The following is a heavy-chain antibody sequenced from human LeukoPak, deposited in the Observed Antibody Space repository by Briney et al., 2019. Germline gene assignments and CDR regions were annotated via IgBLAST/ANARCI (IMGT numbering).Heavy chain of an antibody. CDR2: IYCSGTT. J-gene: IGHJ4*02. V-gene: IGHV4-59*01. Sequence: SETLSLTCTVSGFSINNYYLSWIRQPPGKGLEWVGYIYCSGTTTYNPSLKRRLTISLDTSNNQLSLKLTSVPAADTAVYYCAGIWDTRSYWFDYWGQGTLVTVSS. CDR3: AGIWDTRSYWFDY. D-gene: IGHD3-16*01. CDR1: GFSINNYY.